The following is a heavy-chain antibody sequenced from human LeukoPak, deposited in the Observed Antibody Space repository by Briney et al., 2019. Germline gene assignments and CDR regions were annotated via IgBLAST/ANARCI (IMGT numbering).Heavy chain of an antibody. CDR3: AKDQSSGVH. Sequence: PGGSLRLSCAASGFTFDDYGMSWVRQAPGKGLEWVSGINWNGGSTGYADSVKGRFTISRDNSKNTLYLQMNSLRAEDTAVYYCAKDQSSGVHWGQGTLVTVSS. CDR1: GFTFDDYG. D-gene: IGHD3-3*01. V-gene: IGHV3-20*04. CDR2: INWNGGST. J-gene: IGHJ4*02.